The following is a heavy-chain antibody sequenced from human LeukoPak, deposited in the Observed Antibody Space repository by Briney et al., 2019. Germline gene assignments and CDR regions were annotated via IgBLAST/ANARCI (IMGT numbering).Heavy chain of an antibody. D-gene: IGHD5/OR15-5a*01. J-gene: IGHJ4*02. CDR3: ARLGAVSD. Sequence: ASVKVSCKASGYTFTSYGIRWVRQAPGQGLEWMGWISAYNGNTNYAQKFQGRVTMTRDTSISTAYMELSRLRSDDTAVYYCARLGAVSDWGQGTLVTVSS. V-gene: IGHV1-18*01. CDR2: ISAYNGNT. CDR1: GYTFTSYG.